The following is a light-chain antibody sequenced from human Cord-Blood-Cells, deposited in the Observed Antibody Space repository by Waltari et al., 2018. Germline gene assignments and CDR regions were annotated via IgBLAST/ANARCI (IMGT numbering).Light chain of an antibody. J-gene: IGLJ1*01. Sequence: QSVLTQPPSVSGAPGQRVTISCTGSSSNIGAGYDVHWYQQLPGTAPKLLIYGNSNRPSGVPDRFSGSKSGTSASLAITGLQAEDEADYYCQSYDSSRRDYVFGTGTKVIVL. V-gene: IGLV1-40*01. CDR2: GNS. CDR3: QSYDSSRRDYV. CDR1: SSNIGAGYD.